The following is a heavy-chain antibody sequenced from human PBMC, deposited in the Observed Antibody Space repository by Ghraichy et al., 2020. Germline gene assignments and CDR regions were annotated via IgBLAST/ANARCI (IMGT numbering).Heavy chain of an antibody. CDR3: ATDSREYNDYNYA. D-gene: IGHD5-24*01. CDR2: ITKKNYI. CDR1: GFTFSTYS. Sequence: GGSLRLSCVASGFTFSTYSMNWVRQAPGKGLEWVAIITKKNYIGYAETVKGGFTISRDNAKNSLYLQMNSMRAEDTAVYYCATDSREYNDYNYAWGQGTLVTVSS. V-gene: IGHV3-21*01. J-gene: IGHJ5*02.